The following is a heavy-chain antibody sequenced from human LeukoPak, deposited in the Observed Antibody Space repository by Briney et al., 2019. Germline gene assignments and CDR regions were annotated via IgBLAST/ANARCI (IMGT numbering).Heavy chain of an antibody. J-gene: IGHJ4*02. CDR1: GGSFSGYY. Sequence: PSETLSLTCAVYGGSFSGYYWSWIRQPPGKGLEWIGEINHSGSTNYNPSLKSRVTISVDTSKNQFSLKLSSVTAADTAVYYCARVWGSWYGPGVDYWGQGTLVTVSS. V-gene: IGHV4-34*01. CDR2: INHSGST. D-gene: IGHD6-13*01. CDR3: ARVWGSWYGPGVDY.